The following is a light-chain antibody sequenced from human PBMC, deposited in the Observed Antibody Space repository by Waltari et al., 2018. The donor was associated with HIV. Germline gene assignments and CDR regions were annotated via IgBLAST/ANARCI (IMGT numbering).Light chain of an antibody. CDR1: TSNIGHNR. CDR2: RSQ. J-gene: IGLJ3*02. V-gene: IGLV1-44*01. CDR3: ATWDDSLNAWV. Sequence: QSVVTQPPSVSGTPGPTVTISCSGSTSNIGHNRVSWYQHLPGPAAKLLLFRSQERPSGVPDRFSGSKSGTSASLAISGLQSEDEADYYWATWDDSLNAWVFGGGTKLTVL.